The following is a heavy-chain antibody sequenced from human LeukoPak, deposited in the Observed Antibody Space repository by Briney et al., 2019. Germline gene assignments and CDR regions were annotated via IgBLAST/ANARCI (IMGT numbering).Heavy chain of an antibody. D-gene: IGHD5-24*01. CDR2: IYSGGYSGGGP. J-gene: IGHJ4*02. CDR1: GFILSSNH. V-gene: IGHV3-66*01. Sequence: GGSLRLSCAVSGFILSSNHMNWVRQAPGKGLEWVSVIYSGGYSGGGPFYADSVKGRFTTSSDSSKNTLFLQMNSLRAEDTAVYYCARDVYGDGYNSFDYWGLGIVVTVSS. CDR3: ARDVYGDGYNSFDY.